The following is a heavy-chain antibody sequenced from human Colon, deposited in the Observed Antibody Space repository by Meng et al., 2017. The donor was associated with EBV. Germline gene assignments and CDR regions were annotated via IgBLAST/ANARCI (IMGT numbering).Heavy chain of an antibody. Sequence: EPAPVLVEPSMPLSLTCPVSGGSISSNGYAWYWVRQPPGKGLEWIGAIYHSGSTSYNPSLQSRVTMFVDTSKNQFSLMLTSVTATDTAVYYCARRRGGSGRDCWGQGTLVTVSS. V-gene: IGHV4-39*01. J-gene: IGHJ4*02. CDR1: GGSISSNGYA. D-gene: IGHD3-10*01. CDR2: IYHSGST. CDR3: ARRRGGSGRDC.